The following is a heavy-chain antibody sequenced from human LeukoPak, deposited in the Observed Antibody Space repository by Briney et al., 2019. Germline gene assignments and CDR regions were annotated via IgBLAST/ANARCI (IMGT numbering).Heavy chain of an antibody. V-gene: IGHV1-2*02. CDR2: INTNSGGT. J-gene: IGHJ1*01. Sequence: ASVKVSCKASGYTFTDYYIHWVRQAPGQGLEWMGWINTNSGGTHYAQKFLGRVTMTRDTSISTVYMELSRLRSDDTAVYYCARATPFYYGGIDDYYLEYFYHWGQGTLVTVSS. D-gene: IGHD3-22*01. CDR1: GYTFTDYY. CDR3: ARATPFYYGGIDDYYLEYFYH.